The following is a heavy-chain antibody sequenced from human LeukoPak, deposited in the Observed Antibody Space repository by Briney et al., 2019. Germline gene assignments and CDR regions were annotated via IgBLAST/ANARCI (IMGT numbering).Heavy chain of an antibody. CDR1: GGSISSYY. D-gene: IGHD1-1*01. CDR2: IYTSGST. Sequence: SETLSLTCTVSGGSISSYYWSWIRQPAGKGLEWIGRIYTSGSTNYNPSLKSRVTMSVDTSKNQFSLKLSSVTAADTAVYYCARGLVQLERRDAFDIWGQGTMVTVSS. V-gene: IGHV4-4*07. CDR3: ARGLVQLERRDAFDI. J-gene: IGHJ3*02.